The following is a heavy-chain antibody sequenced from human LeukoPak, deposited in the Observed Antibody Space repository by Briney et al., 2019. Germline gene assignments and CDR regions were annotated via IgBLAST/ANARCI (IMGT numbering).Heavy chain of an antibody. D-gene: IGHD2-2*01. V-gene: IGHV3-30*18. J-gene: IGHJ4*02. Sequence: GGSLRLSCAASGFTFSSYGMHWVHQAPGKGLEGVAVISYDGSNKYYADSVKGRFTISRDNSKNTLYLQMNSLRAEDTAVYYCAKPAVQGSAAHFDYWGQGTLVTVSS. CDR3: AKPAVQGSAAHFDY. CDR2: ISYDGSNK. CDR1: GFTFSSYG.